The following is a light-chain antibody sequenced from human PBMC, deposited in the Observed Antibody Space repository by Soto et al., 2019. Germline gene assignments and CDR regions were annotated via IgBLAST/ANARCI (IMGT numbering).Light chain of an antibody. V-gene: IGKV3-20*01. J-gene: IGKJ3*01. CDR3: QQYGASPFT. CDR1: ESSYINS. CDR2: GAS. Sequence: EIVLTQSPGTLSLSPGESATLSCKASESSYINSFAWYYQKPGQPPRPLIYGASTRASVIPDRFSGSGSGTDFVLSIDSLEVAHSGIDYCQQYGASPFTFGPGTRVDIK.